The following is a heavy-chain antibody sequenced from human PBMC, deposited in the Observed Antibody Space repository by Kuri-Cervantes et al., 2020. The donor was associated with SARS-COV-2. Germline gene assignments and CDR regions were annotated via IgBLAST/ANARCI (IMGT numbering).Heavy chain of an antibody. D-gene: IGHD2-21*01. CDR1: GGSISSSSYY. CDR2: IYYSGST. V-gene: IGHV4-39*07. J-gene: IGHJ3*02. Sequence: SETLSLTCTVSGGSISSSSYYWGWNRQPPGKGLEWIGSIYYSGSTYYNPSLKSRVTISVDTSKNQFSLKLSTVTAAATAEYYCARASGPVEGAFDIWGQGTLVTVSS. CDR3: ARASGPVEGAFDI.